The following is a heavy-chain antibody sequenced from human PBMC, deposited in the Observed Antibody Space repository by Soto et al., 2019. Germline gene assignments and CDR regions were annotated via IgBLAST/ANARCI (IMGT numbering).Heavy chain of an antibody. V-gene: IGHV1-69*01. CDR3: ARGCGSYGWRGGFDY. D-gene: IGHD1-26*01. CDR1: GGTFSSYA. J-gene: IGHJ4*02. CDR2: IIPIFGTA. Sequence: QVQLVQSGAEVKKPGSSVKVSCKASGGTFSSYAISWVRQAPGQGLEWMGGIIPIFGTANYEQKFQGRVMITADESTSTGYMELSRRRSEDRDVYYCARGCGSYGWRGGFDYWGQGTLVTVSS.